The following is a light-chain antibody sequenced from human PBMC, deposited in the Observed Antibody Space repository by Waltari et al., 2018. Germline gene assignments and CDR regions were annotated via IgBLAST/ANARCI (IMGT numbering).Light chain of an antibody. V-gene: IGLV2-14*03. CDR3: SSFTRATTLI. CDR1: SSDVGGYNS. J-gene: IGLJ2*01. Sequence: QSALTQPASVSGSPGQSIAISCTGTSSDVGGYNSVSWYQQHPGKVPKLGIYDVSNRPSGVSTRFSGSKSGNTASLTISGLQADDEADYYCSSFTRATTLIFGGGTKLTVL. CDR2: DVS.